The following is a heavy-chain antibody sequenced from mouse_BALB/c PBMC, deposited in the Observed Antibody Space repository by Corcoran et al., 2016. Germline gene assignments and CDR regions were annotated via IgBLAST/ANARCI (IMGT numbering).Heavy chain of an antibody. J-gene: IGHJ1*01. CDR1: GYTFTNYG. V-gene: IGHV9-1*02. Sequence: QIQLVQSRPELKKPGETVKISCKASGYTFTNYGMNWVKQAPGKGLKWMGWINTYTGESTYADDFKGRFAFSLETSASTAYLQINNLKNEDMATYVCARGGNYWYFDVWGAGTTVTVSS. CDR3: ARGGNYWYFDV. CDR2: INTYTGES. D-gene: IGHD2-1*01.